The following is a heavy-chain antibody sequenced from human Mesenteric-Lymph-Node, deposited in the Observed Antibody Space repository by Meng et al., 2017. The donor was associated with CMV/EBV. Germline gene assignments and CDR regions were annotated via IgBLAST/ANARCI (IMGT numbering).Heavy chain of an antibody. D-gene: IGHD3-22*01. J-gene: IGHJ1*01. Sequence: GGSTTFPQKFQGRVTMTRDTSTTTVYMELSSLTSEDTAVYYCARDIELHYYDSSGLQHWGQGTLLTVSS. CDR2: GGST. V-gene: IGHV1-46*01. CDR3: ARDIELHYYDSSGLQH.